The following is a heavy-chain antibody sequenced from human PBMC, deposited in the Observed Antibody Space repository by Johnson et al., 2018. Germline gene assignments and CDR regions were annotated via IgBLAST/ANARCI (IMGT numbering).Heavy chain of an antibody. CDR1: GFTVRSNF. J-gene: IGHJ1*01. V-gene: IGHV3-66*02. CDR2: IYTGGST. CDR3: ARGDSYVTGYFQQ. D-gene: IGHD2-21*01. Sequence: VQLVQSGGDLVQPGGSLRLSCAASGFTVRSNFMSWVRQAPGKGLEWVSVIYTGGSTYYAASVKGRFTISRDDSKNMLFLQMNSLRVEETAVYYCARGDSYVTGYFQQWGQGTLVTVSS.